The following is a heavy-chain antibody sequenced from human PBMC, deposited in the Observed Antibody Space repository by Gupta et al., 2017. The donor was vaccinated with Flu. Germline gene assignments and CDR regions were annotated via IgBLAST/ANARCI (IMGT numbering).Heavy chain of an antibody. CDR2: IYWDDDK. CDR1: GFSLSTSGVG. D-gene: IGHD5-18*01. V-gene: IGHV2-5*02. J-gene: IGHJ4*02. Sequence: QITLKESGPTLVKPTQTLTLTCTFSGFSLSTSGVGVGWIRQPPGKALEWLALIYWDDDKRYSPSLKSRLTITKDTSKNQVVLTMTNMDPVDTATYYCAHLVEEGYSYGYAKEHYTKTRYYFDYWGQGTLVTVSS. CDR3: AHLVEEGYSYGYAKEHYTKTRYYFDY.